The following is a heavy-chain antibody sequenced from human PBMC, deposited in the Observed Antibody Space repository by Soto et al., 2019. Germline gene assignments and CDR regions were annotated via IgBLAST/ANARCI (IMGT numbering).Heavy chain of an antibody. J-gene: IGHJ4*02. CDR1: GFTFSSYG. D-gene: IGHD6-19*01. CDR3: AKSSGWYGDYSFDY. V-gene: IGHV3-30*18. CDR2: ISYDGSNK. Sequence: ESGGGVVQPGRSLRLSCAASGFTFSSYGMHWVRQAPGKGLEWVAVISYDGSNKYYADSVKGRFTISRDNSKNTLYLQMNSLRAEDTAVYYCAKSSGWYGDYSFDYWGQGTLVTVSS.